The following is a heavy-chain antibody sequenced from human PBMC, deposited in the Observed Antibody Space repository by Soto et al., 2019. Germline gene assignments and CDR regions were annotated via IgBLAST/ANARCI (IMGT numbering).Heavy chain of an antibody. J-gene: IGHJ4*02. V-gene: IGHV3-23*01. Sequence: GGSLRLSCAASGFTFSSYAMSWVRQAPGKGLEWVSAISGSGGSTYYADSVKGRFTISRDNSKNTLYLQMNSLRAEDTAVYYCVTKIAGNRPFDYWGLGTLVTVSS. CDR3: VTKIAGNRPFDY. CDR2: ISGSGGST. D-gene: IGHD1-1*01. CDR1: GFTFSSYA.